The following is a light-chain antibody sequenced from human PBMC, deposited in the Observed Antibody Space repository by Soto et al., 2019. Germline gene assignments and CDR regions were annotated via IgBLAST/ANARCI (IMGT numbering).Light chain of an antibody. J-gene: IGKJ1*01. CDR2: DAS. Sequence: DIQMTQSPYTLSASVGDRVTITCRASQSISSWLAWYQQKPGKAPKLLIYDASTLERGVPSRFSGTGSGTEFTLTIASLQPDDFATYYCQQYETFSGTFGPGTKVDIK. V-gene: IGKV1-5*01. CDR1: QSISSW. CDR3: QQYETFSGT.